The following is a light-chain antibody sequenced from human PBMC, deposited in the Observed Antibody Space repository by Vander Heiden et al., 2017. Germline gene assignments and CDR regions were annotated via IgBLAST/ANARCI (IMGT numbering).Light chain of an antibody. V-gene: IGLV4-69*01. J-gene: IGLJ3*02. Sequence: QLVLTQSPSVSASLGAPVKLTCTLNTRHSGNAIAWHQQQPEKGPRFLMKVNSGGRHNQGEGIPDRFSGSSSGADRYLTISSLQSEDEADYYCQTWGAGVRVFGGGTKLTVL. CDR3: QTWGAGVRV. CDR1: TRHSGNA. CDR2: VNSGGRH.